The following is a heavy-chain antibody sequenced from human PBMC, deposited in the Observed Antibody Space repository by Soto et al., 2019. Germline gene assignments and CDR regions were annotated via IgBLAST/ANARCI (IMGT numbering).Heavy chain of an antibody. Sequence: PSETLSLTCAVYGGSFSGYYWSWIRQPPGKGLEWIGEINYSGSTNYNPSLKSRVSISVDTSKNQYSLNLSSMTAADTAIYYCARQVTYDILAPPCLLDSWGQGTLVTVSS. CDR2: INYSGST. D-gene: IGHD3-9*01. V-gene: IGHV4-34*01. CDR1: GGSFSGYY. J-gene: IGHJ4*02. CDR3: ARQVTYDILAPPCLLDS.